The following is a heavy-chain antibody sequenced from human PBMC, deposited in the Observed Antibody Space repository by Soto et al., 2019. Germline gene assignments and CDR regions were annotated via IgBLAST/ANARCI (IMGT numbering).Heavy chain of an antibody. Sequence: EVQLVESGGGSVQPGGSLRLSCAASGVTFSSYFMYWVRQAPGKGLVWVSRIDNDGGTTNYADSVKGRFTISRDNAKNTLYLQMNSLRAEDTAVYYCTRGYYGPDYWGQGTLVTVSS. V-gene: IGHV3-74*01. CDR3: TRGYYGPDY. J-gene: IGHJ4*02. CDR2: IDNDGGTT. D-gene: IGHD3-10*01. CDR1: GVTFSSYF.